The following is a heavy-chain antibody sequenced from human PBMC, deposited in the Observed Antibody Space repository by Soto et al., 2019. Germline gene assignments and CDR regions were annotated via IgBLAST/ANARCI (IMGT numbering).Heavy chain of an antibody. V-gene: IGHV4-4*07. CDR3: ARDVSSRRWFDP. Sequence: SETLSLTCAVSGASIRSYHWSWIRQPAGKGLEWIGRMQHTGNTNYNPSLKSRVTMSVDTSKNQISLKMTSVTAADTAVYFCARDVSSRRWFDPWGQGILVTVSS. CDR1: GASIRSYH. CDR2: MQHTGNT. J-gene: IGHJ5*02. D-gene: IGHD3-16*01.